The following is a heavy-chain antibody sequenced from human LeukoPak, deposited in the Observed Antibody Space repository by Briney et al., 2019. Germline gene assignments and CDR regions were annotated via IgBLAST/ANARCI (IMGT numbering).Heavy chain of an antibody. CDR3: ARWPRGFIWFGELSHD. CDR1: GYALSSGYY. CDR2: IYQSGST. V-gene: IGHV4-38-2*02. J-gene: IGHJ4*02. D-gene: IGHD3-10*01. Sequence: NPLQTLSLTCRVSGYALSSGYYWGWIRQSPGKGLERVGSIYQSGSTYHNPSLKSRVTISVDTSKNQFSLKLSSVSAADTAVYYCARWPRGFIWFGELSHDWGQGTLVTVSS.